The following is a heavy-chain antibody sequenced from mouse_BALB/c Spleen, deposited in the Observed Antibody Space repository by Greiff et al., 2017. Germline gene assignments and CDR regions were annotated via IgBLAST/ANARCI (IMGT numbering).Heavy chain of an antibody. Sequence: QVQLQQSGAELASPGASVTLSCKASGYTFTDHIMNWVKKRPGQGLEWIGRIYPVSGETNYNQKFMGKATFSVDRSSSTVYMVLNSLTSEDPAVYYCGRGRGITRPPAMDDWGQGTAVTVSS. D-gene: IGHD2-4*01. V-gene: IGHV1-11*01. CDR3: GRGRGITRPPAMDD. J-gene: IGHJ4*01. CDR2: IYPVSGET. CDR1: GYTFTDHI.